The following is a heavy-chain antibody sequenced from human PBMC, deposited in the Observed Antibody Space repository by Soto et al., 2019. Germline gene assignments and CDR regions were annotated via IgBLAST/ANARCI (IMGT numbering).Heavy chain of an antibody. CDR2: ISYDGSNK. D-gene: IGHD1-26*01. V-gene: IGHV3-30-3*01. CDR3: ARDPSSGSYLDY. CDR1: GFTFSSYA. Sequence: GGPLRLSCAASGFTFSSYAMHWVRQAPGKGLEWVAVISYDGSNKYYADSVKGRFTISRDNSKNTLYLQMNSLRAEDTAVYYCARDPSSGSYLDYWGQGXLVTVYS. J-gene: IGHJ4*02.